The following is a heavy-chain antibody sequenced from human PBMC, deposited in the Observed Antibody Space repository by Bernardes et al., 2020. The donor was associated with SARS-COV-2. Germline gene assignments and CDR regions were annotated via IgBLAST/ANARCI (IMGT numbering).Heavy chain of an antibody. V-gene: IGHV4-34*01. CDR2: INHSGST. Sequence: SETLSLTCAVYGGSFSAYYWSWIRQPPGKGLEWIGEINHSGSTNYNPSLKSRVTISVDTSKNQFSLKLSSVTAADTAVYYCARGDWQAVAGTLTFYYYYDMDVWGKGTTVTVSS. D-gene: IGHD6-19*01. CDR1: GGSFSAYY. CDR3: ARGDWQAVAGTLTFYYYYDMDV. J-gene: IGHJ6*04.